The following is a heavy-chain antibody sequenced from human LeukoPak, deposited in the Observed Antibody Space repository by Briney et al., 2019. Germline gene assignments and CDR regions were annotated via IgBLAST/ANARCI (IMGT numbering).Heavy chain of an antibody. CDR3: ASLYCSSTSCYLFH. CDR1: GGSISSYY. Sequence: SETLSLTCTVSGGSISSYYWSWIRQTPGKGLEWLGYIYYSGSTNYNPSLKSRVNISVDTSKNQFSLKLSSVTAADTALYYCASLYCSSTSCYLFHWGQGTLVTVSS. CDR2: IYYSGST. J-gene: IGHJ4*02. D-gene: IGHD2-2*01. V-gene: IGHV4-59*08.